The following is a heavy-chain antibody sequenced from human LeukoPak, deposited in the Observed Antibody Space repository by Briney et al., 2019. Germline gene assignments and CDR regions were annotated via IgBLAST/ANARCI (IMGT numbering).Heavy chain of an antibody. Sequence: GGSLRLSCIVAGFNFRYYAIYWVRQAPGKGLEWVAVVSYDGNDGYYADSVKGRFSISRDNSQNTVTLQMNNLRVDDTAIYYCAKLACNDGSYPFDYWGQGTLVTVSS. CDR3: AKLACNDGSYPFDY. V-gene: IGHV3-30*18. J-gene: IGHJ4*02. CDR2: VSYDGNDG. D-gene: IGHD2/OR15-2a*01. CDR1: GFNFRYYA.